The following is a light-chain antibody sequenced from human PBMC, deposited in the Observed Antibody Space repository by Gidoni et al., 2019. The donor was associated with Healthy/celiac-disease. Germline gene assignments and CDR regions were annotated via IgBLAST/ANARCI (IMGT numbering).Light chain of an antibody. V-gene: IGLV2-8*01. Sequence: QSALPLPPSAPGSPGQAVTISCTGTSSDVGGYNYVSWYQQHPGKAPKLMIYEVSKRPSGVPDRFSGSKSGNTASLTVSGLQAEDEADYYCSSYAGSNNFVVFGGGTKLTVL. CDR3: SSYAGSNNFVV. CDR1: SSDVGGYNY. CDR2: EVS. J-gene: IGLJ2*01.